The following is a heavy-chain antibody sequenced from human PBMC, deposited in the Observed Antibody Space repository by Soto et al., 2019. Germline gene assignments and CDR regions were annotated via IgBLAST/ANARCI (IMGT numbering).Heavy chain of an antibody. D-gene: IGHD2-15*01. CDR2: IKQDGSEK. CDR3: ARVGRGGRSSHYYYYYMDV. V-gene: IGHV3-7*01. Sequence: PGGSLRLSCAASGFTFSSYWMSWVRQAPGKGLEWVANIKQDGSEKYYVDSVKGRFTISRDNAKNSLYLQMNSLRAEDTAVYYCARVGRGGRSSHYYYYYMDVWGKGTTVTVSS. J-gene: IGHJ6*03. CDR1: GFTFSSYW.